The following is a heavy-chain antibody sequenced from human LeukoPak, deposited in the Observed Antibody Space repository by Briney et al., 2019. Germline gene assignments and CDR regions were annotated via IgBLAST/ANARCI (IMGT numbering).Heavy chain of an antibody. J-gene: IGHJ4*02. CDR1: GFTVSSNY. CDR3: ARDHPYYYDSSGYYYDY. CDR2: IYSGGST. Sequence: GGSLRLSCAASGFTVSSNYMSWVRQAPGKGLEWVSVIYSGGSTYYADSVKGRFTISRDNSKNTLYLQMNSLRAEDTAVYYCARDHPYYYDSSGYYYDYWGQGTLVTVSS. V-gene: IGHV3-66*01. D-gene: IGHD3-22*01.